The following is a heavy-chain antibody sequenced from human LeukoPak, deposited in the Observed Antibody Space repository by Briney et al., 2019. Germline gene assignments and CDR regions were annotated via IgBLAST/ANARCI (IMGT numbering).Heavy chain of an antibody. Sequence: SGGSLRLSGAASGFTFSSYGMHWVRQAPGKGLEWVAVIWYDGSNKYYADSVKGRFTISRDNSKNTLYLQMNSLRAEDTAVYYCGRDGSSSGYDWVSLLFDYWGQGTLVTVSS. CDR3: GRDGSSSGYDWVSLLFDY. J-gene: IGHJ4*02. D-gene: IGHD5-12*01. CDR2: IWYDGSNK. V-gene: IGHV3-33*01. CDR1: GFTFSSYG.